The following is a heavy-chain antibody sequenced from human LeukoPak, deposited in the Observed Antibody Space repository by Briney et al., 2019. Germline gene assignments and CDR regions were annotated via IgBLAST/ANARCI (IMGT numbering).Heavy chain of an antibody. CDR2: LSGSGTNK. D-gene: IGHD3-22*01. J-gene: IGHJ2*01. V-gene: IGHV3-23*01. CDR1: GFTFSSYG. CDR3: AKAWHYDSSGNPYWCFDL. Sequence: GGSLRLSCGASGFTFSSYGMSWVRQAPGKGLEWVSGLSGSGTNKYYADSVKGRFTISRDNSKNTLYLQMSSLRAEDTALYYCAKAWHYDSSGNPYWCFDLWGRGTLVTVSS.